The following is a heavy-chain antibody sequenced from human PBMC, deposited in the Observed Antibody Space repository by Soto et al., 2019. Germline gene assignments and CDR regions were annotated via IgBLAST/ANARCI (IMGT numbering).Heavy chain of an antibody. CDR2: IIPILGIA. CDR1: GGAFSSYT. J-gene: IGHJ4*02. Sequence: GASVKVSCKASGGAFSSYTISWVRQAPGQGLEWMGRIIPILGIANYAQKFQGRVTITADKSTSTAYMELSSLRSEDTAVYYCARELPQYSRSWCNFDYWGQGPLVTVSS. V-gene: IGHV1-69*04. CDR3: ARELPQYSRSWCNFDY. D-gene: IGHD6-13*01.